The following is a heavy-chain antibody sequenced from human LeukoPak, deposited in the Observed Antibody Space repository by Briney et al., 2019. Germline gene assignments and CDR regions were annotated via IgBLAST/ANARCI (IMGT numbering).Heavy chain of an antibody. CDR1: GFTFSSYG. CDR3: AKDRGSMVRGASDH. D-gene: IGHD3-10*01. J-gene: IGHJ5*02. CDR2: ISYDGSNK. Sequence: GRSLRLSCAASGFTFSSYGMHWVRQAPGKGLEWVAVISYDGSNKYYADSVKGRFTISRDNSKNTLYLQMNSLRAEDTAVYYCAKDRGSMVRGASDHWGQGTLVTVSS. V-gene: IGHV3-30*18.